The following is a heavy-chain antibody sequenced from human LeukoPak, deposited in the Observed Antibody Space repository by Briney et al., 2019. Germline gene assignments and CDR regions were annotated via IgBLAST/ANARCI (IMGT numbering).Heavy chain of an antibody. CDR3: ARAEKQQLVHWFDP. CDR2: IYYSGST. CDR1: GGSISSGGYY. Sequence: SETLSLTCTVSGGSISSGGYYWSWLRQHPGQGLEWIVYIYYSGSTYYNPSLKSRVTISVDTSKNQFSLKLSSVTAADTAVYYCARAEKQQLVHWFDPWGQGTLVTVSS. J-gene: IGHJ5*02. V-gene: IGHV4-31*03. D-gene: IGHD6-13*01.